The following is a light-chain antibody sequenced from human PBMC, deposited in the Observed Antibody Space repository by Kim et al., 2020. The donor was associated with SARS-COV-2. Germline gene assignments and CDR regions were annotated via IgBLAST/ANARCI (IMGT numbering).Light chain of an antibody. Sequence: CPGERATLSCRASQSVGSNLAWYQQKPGQAPRLLIYAASTRATGIPARFSGSGSGTEFTLTISSLQSEDFAVYYCQQYNNWPPLAFGGGTKVEIK. CDR1: QSVGSN. CDR3: QQYNNWPPLA. CDR2: AAS. J-gene: IGKJ4*01. V-gene: IGKV3-15*01.